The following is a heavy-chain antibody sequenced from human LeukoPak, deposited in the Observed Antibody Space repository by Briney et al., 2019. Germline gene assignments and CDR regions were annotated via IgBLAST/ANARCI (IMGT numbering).Heavy chain of an antibody. CDR2: ISNSGGGT. Sequence: PGGSLRLSCAASGFIFSNYVMSWVRQAPGKGLEWVSAISNSGGGTNYADSVKGRFTISRDNSKNTLYLQMNSLRAGDTALYYCAKATGSSSSQYYFDYWGQGTLVTVSS. V-gene: IGHV3-23*01. J-gene: IGHJ4*02. D-gene: IGHD6-6*01. CDR3: AKATGSSSSQYYFDY. CDR1: GFIFSNYV.